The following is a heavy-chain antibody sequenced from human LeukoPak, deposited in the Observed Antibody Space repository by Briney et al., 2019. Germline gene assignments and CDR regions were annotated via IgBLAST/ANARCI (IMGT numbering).Heavy chain of an antibody. Sequence: GGSLRLSCAASGFTFSSSAMSWVRQAPGKGLEWVSAISNNGGYTYYADSVKGRFTISRDNSKNTLYLQMNSLRAEDTAVYYCAKDSVPADYYYGMDVWGQGTTVTVSS. CDR1: GFTFSSSA. V-gene: IGHV3-23*01. J-gene: IGHJ6*02. CDR3: AKDSVPADYYYGMDV. D-gene: IGHD2-2*01. CDR2: ISNNGGYT.